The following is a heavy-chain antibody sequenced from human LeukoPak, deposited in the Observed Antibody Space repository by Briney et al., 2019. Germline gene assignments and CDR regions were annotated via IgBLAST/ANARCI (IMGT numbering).Heavy chain of an antibody. CDR1: GFTFSDDY. Sequence: GGSLRLSCAASGFTFSDDYMSWIRQAPGKGLEWVSYISSSGSTIYYADSVKGRFTISRDNAKNSLYLQMNSLRAEDTAVYYCARSRSGGYYYYMDVWGKGTTVTVSS. J-gene: IGHJ6*03. CDR2: ISSSGSTI. V-gene: IGHV3-11*04. CDR3: ARSRSGGYYYYMDV. D-gene: IGHD1-14*01.